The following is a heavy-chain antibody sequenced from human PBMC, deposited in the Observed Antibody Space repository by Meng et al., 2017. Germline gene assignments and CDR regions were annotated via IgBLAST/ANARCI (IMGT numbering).Heavy chain of an antibody. CDR3: ASPYCTNGVCSPEY. J-gene: IGHJ4*02. CDR2: ISAYNGNT. D-gene: IGHD2-8*01. Sequence: QLVQSGAEVKKPWASVKVSCKASGYTFTSYGISWVRQAPGQGLEWMGWISAYNGNTNYAQKLQGRVTMTTDTSTSTAYMELRSLRSDDTAVYYCASPYCTNGVCSPEYWGQGTLVTVSS. CDR1: GYTFTSYG. V-gene: IGHV1-18*01.